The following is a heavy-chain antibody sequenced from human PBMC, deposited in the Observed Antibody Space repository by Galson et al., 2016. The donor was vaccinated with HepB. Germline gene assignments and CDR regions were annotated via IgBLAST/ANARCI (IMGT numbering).Heavy chain of an antibody. CDR1: GFTFSSYG. Sequence: SLRLSCAASGFTFSSYGMSWVRQAPGKGLEWVSAVSGSGGSTYYAASVKGRFTISRDNSKNTLYLQMNSLRAEDTAVYSCAKMDEGTSKRNIDYWGQGTLVTVST. J-gene: IGHJ4*02. D-gene: IGHD2-2*03. V-gene: IGHV3-23*01. CDR3: AKMDEGTSKRNIDY. CDR2: VSGSGGST.